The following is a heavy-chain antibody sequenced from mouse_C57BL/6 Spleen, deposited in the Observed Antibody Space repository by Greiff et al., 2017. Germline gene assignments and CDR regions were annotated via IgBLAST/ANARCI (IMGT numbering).Heavy chain of an antibody. D-gene: IGHD2-14*01. CDR2: IYPGDGDT. CDR3: ARSRGYRYAMDD. Sequence: QVQLQQSGPELVKPGASVKISCKASGYAFSSSWMNWVKQRPGKGLEWIGRIYPGDGDTNYNGKFKGKATLTADKSSSTAYMQLSSLTSEDSAVYFCARSRGYRYAMDDWGQGTSVTVSS. V-gene: IGHV1-82*01. J-gene: IGHJ4*01. CDR1: GYAFSSSW.